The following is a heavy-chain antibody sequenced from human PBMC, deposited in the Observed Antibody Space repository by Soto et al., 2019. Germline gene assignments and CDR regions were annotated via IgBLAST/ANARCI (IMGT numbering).Heavy chain of an antibody. CDR2: IYYSGST. Sequence: PSETLSLTCTVSGGSISSGGYYWNWIRQRPGKGLEWIGYIYYSGSTYYNPSLKSRVTISVDTSKNQFSLQLTSVTAADTAVYFCATSPEVTAYYTWFQSWGQGTLVTVSS. CDR3: ATSPEVTAYYTWFQS. CDR1: GGSISSGGYY. J-gene: IGHJ5*01. D-gene: IGHD3-9*01. V-gene: IGHV4-31*03.